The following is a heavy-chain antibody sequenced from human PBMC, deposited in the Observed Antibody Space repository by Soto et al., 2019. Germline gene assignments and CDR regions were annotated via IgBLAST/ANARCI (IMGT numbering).Heavy chain of an antibody. Sequence: QVQLVQSGAEVRKPGSSVRVSCKASGGSFNRHTISWVRQAPGQGLEWMGGIIPIFGTANYAQKFQGRVTITADKSTSTAYMELSSLRSEDTAVYYCASSIAAAVSHIDPWGQGTLVTVSS. CDR3: ASSIAAAVSHIDP. D-gene: IGHD6-13*01. CDR2: IIPIFGTA. J-gene: IGHJ5*02. CDR1: GGSFNRHT. V-gene: IGHV1-69*06.